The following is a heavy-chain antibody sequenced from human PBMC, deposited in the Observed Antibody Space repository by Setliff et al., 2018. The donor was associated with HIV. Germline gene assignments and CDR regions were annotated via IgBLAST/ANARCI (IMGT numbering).Heavy chain of an antibody. J-gene: IGHJ3*02. CDR1: GGTFSSYG. D-gene: IGHD3-22*01. CDR2: INPSGGST. V-gene: IGHV1-46*01. Sequence: ASVKVSCKASGGTFSSYGITWVRQAPGQGLEWMGIINPSGGSTSYAQKFQGRVTMTRDTSTSTVYMELSSLRSEDTAVYYCARGWGWNDDESSGRPQYAFDIWGQGTMVTVS. CDR3: ARGWGWNDDESSGRPQYAFDI.